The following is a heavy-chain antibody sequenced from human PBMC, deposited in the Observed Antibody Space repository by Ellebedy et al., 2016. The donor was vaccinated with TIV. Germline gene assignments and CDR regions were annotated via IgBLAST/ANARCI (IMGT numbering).Heavy chain of an antibody. V-gene: IGHV1-46*01. D-gene: IGHD3-22*01. J-gene: IGHJ4*02. CDR1: GYTFTSYY. CDR2: INPSGGST. Sequence: AASVKVSCKASGYTFTSYYMHWVRQAPGQGLEWMGIINPSGGSTSYAQKFQGRVTMTRDTSTSTVYMELGSLRSEDTAVYYCARDRAFAYYDSSGYHFDYWGQGTLVTVSS. CDR3: ARDRAFAYYDSSGYHFDY.